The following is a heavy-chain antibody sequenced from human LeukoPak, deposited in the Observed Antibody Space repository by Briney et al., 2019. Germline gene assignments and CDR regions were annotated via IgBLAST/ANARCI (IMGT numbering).Heavy chain of an antibody. CDR3: VRSAFHAGSGNYYDY. Sequence: GGSLRLSCAASGLTFSSYGMHWVRQAPGKGLEWVAVIWYDGSNKYYADSVKGRFTISRDNSKNTLYLQMNSLRAEDTAVYYCVRSAFHAGSGNYYDYWGQGTLVTVSS. D-gene: IGHD3-22*01. V-gene: IGHV3-33*01. CDR1: GLTFSSYG. CDR2: IWYDGSNK. J-gene: IGHJ4*02.